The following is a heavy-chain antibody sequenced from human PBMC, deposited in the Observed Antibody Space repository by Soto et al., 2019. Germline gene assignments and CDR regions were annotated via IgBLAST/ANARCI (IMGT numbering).Heavy chain of an antibody. Sequence: EVQLLESGGGLVQPGGSLRLSCAASGFTFSSYAMSWVREAPGKGLEWVSAISGSGGSTYYADSVKGRFTISRDNSKNTLYLQMNSLRAEDTAVYYCAKDYGDWYWYFDLWGRGTLVTVSS. V-gene: IGHV3-23*01. J-gene: IGHJ2*01. CDR2: ISGSGGST. CDR3: AKDYGDWYWYFDL. D-gene: IGHD4-17*01. CDR1: GFTFSSYA.